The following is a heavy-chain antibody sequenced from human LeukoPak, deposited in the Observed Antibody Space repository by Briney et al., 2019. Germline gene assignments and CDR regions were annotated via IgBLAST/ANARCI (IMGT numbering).Heavy chain of an antibody. D-gene: IGHD3-10*01. CDR1: GFTFSSYA. CDR3: ARDAMVRGVITAYVFDY. CDR2: ISGSGGST. J-gene: IGHJ4*02. Sequence: GGSLRLSCAASGFTFSSYAMSWVRQAPGKGLEWVSAISGSGGSTYYADSVKGRFTISRDNSKNTLYLQMNSLRAEDTAVYYCARDAMVRGVITAYVFDYWGQGTLVTVSS. V-gene: IGHV3-23*01.